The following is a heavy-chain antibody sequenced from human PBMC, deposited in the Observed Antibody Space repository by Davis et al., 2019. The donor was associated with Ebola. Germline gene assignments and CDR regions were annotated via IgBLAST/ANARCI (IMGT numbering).Heavy chain of an antibody. J-gene: IGHJ5*02. D-gene: IGHD2-15*01. CDR1: GFTFSSYS. V-gene: IGHV3-48*02. CDR3: ARGAFDIVVVVAANSDSNWFDP. Sequence: GGSLRLSCAASGFTFSSYSMNWVRQAPGKGLEWVSSISSSSSTIYYADSVKGRFTISRDNAKNSLYLQMNSLRDEDTAVYYCARGAFDIVVVVAANSDSNWFDPWGQGTLVTVSS. CDR2: ISSSSSTI.